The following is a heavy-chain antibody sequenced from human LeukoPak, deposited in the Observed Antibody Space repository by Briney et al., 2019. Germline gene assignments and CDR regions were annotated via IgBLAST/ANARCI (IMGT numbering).Heavy chain of an antibody. D-gene: IGHD4-17*01. V-gene: IGHV4-39*07. Sequence: SETLSLTCTVSGGSISSSSYYWGWIRQPPGKGLEWIVSIYYSGSTYYNPSLKSRVTISVDTSKNQFSLKLSSVTAADTAVYYWARTPDGDNRYYYYGMDVWGQGTTVTVPS. CDR2: IYYSGST. CDR3: ARTPDGDNRYYYYGMDV. J-gene: IGHJ6*02. CDR1: GGSISSSSYY.